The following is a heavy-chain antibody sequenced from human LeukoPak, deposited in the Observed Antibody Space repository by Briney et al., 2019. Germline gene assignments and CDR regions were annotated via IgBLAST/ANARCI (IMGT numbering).Heavy chain of an antibody. Sequence: PGGSLRLSCAASGFTFSSYAMHWVRQAPGKGLEWVAVISYDGSNKYYADSVKGRFTISRDNSKNTLYLQMNSLSAEDTAFYYCARTKTYYYDGRRIGFYYYQYMDVWGKGTTVTVSS. CDR3: ARTKTYYYDGRRIGFYYYQYMDV. J-gene: IGHJ6*03. D-gene: IGHD3-22*01. V-gene: IGHV3-30*04. CDR1: GFTFSSYA. CDR2: ISYDGSNK.